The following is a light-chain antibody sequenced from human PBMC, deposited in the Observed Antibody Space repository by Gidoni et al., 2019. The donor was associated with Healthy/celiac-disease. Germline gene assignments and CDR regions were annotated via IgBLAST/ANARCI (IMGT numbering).Light chain of an antibody. J-gene: IGKJ4*01. Sequence: AIRLTQSPSLLSASTGDRVTISCRISQGISSYLAWYQQKPGKAPELLIYAASTLQSGVPSRFSGSGSGTEFTLTISSLQSEDFATYYCQQYNSYPRTFXEXTKVEIK. CDR2: AAS. CDR3: QQYNSYPRT. CDR1: QGISSY. V-gene: IGKV1D-8*02.